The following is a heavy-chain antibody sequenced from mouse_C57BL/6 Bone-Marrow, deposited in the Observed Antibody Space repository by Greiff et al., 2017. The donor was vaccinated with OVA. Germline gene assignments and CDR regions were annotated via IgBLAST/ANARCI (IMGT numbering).Heavy chain of an antibody. Sequence: EVQGVESGEGLVKPGGSLKLSCAASGFTFSSYAMSWVRQTPEKRLEWVAYISSGGDYIYYADTVKGRFTISRDNARNTLYLQMSSLKSEDTAMYYCTRGINLYYFDYWGQGTTLTVSS. D-gene: IGHD5-2*01. V-gene: IGHV5-9-1*02. CDR2: ISSGGDYI. CDR1: GFTFSSYA. CDR3: TRGINLYYFDY. J-gene: IGHJ2*01.